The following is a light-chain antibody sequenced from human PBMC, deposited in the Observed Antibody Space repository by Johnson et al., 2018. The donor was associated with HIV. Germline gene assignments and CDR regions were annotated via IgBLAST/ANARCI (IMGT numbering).Light chain of an antibody. J-gene: IGLJ1*01. CDR2: DNN. CDR1: SCDIGNNY. CDR3: GKWDTRLSGGHV. V-gene: IGLV1-51*01. Sequence: QSVLTQPPSVSAAPGQKVTISCSGSSCDIGNNYVSCHQQLPGTAPKLLIYDNNKRPSGIPDRISGSKSGTSATLGITGLQTGDEADYYCGKWDTRLSGGHVFGTGTKVTVL.